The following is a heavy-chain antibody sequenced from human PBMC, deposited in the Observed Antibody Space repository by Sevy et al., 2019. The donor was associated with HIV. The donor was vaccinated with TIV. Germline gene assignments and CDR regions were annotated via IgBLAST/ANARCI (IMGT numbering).Heavy chain of an antibody. D-gene: IGHD4-17*01. CDR2: ISHGGSYE. Sequence: GGSLRLSCEASGFAFRDSAIHWVRQSPGKGPEWVALISHGGSYEYYVDSVKGRFTVSSDRSKNILYLQMDSLRAEDTAVYYCARMVSGGLRWELIKENAFDIWGQGTAVTVSS. J-gene: IGHJ3*02. CDR1: GFAFRDSA. V-gene: IGHV3-30-3*01. CDR3: ARMVSGGLRWELIKENAFDI.